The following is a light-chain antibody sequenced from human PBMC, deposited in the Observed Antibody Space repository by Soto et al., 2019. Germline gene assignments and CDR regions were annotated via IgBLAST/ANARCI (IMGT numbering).Light chain of an antibody. V-gene: IGKV3-20*01. J-gene: IGKJ1*01. CDR2: DAS. CDR1: QSVSSSY. CDR3: QQYSSAPPT. Sequence: EIVLTQSPGTLSLSPGERATLSCRARQSVSSSYLAWFQQKPGQAPRLLIYDASSRATGIPDRFSGSGSGTDITLTIRRLEPEDFAVYYCQQYSSAPPTFGQGTK.